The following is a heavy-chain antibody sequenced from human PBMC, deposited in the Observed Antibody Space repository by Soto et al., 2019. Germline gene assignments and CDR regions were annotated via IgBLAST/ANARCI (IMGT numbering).Heavy chain of an antibody. D-gene: IGHD3-10*01. J-gene: IGHJ4*02. CDR1: GGTFSSYG. CDR2: ISYDGSNK. V-gene: IGHV3-33*05. CDR3: ARGSTDSYPGSRIFDF. Sequence: SCKASGGTFSSYGMHWVRQAPGKGLEWVAVISYDGSNKYADSVRGRFVISRDNSKKTLYLQMTSLTAEDSAMYFCARGSTDSYPGSRIFDFWGRGTLVTVSS.